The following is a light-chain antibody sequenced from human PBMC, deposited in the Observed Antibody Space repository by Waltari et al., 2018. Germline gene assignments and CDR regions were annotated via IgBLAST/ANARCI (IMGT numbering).Light chain of an antibody. Sequence: EIVLTQSPATLSLSPGARATLSCKASQSISSYLAWFQQQPGQAPRLLIHTASNRATGIPARFSGSGSGTDFTLTISSLEPEDFAVYYCQQRSNWPTTFGQGTKLEI. J-gene: IGKJ2*01. CDR1: QSISSY. CDR2: TAS. CDR3: QQRSNWPTT. V-gene: IGKV3-11*01.